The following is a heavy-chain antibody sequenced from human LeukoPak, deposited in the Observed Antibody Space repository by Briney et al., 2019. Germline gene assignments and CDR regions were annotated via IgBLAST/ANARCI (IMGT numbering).Heavy chain of an antibody. V-gene: IGHV3-23*01. Sequence: GGSMRLSCAASGFTFSSYAITWVRQAPGKGLEWVSAVSSNGAKTYYADSVKGRFTISRDNYKNMVFLQMNSLRAEDTAVYYCAKDLYGDYGLDYWGQGTLVAVSS. D-gene: IGHD4-17*01. J-gene: IGHJ4*02. CDR2: VSSNGAKT. CDR1: GFTFSSYA. CDR3: AKDLYGDYGLDY.